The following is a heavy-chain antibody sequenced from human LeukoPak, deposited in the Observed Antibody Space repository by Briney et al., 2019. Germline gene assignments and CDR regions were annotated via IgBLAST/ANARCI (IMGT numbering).Heavy chain of an antibody. CDR2: ISYSGST. CDR3: ARGFDGPNAFDI. CDR1: GGSFTPYY. D-gene: IGHD3-9*01. Sequence: SETPSLTCTVSGGSFTPYYWSWIRQPPGKGLEWIGHISYSGSTNYNPSLKSRVTVSIDTSKNQVSLKLSSMTAADTAVYYCARGFDGPNAFDIWGQGTMVTVSS. V-gene: IGHV4-59*01. J-gene: IGHJ3*02.